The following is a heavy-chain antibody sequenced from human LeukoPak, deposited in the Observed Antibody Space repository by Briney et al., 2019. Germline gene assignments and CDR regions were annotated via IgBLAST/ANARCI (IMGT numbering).Heavy chain of an antibody. CDR2: MNPNSGNT. V-gene: IGHV1-8*01. Sequence: GASVKVSCKASGYTFTSYDINWVRQATGQGLEWMGWMNPNSGNTGYAQKFQGRVTMTRNTSISTAYTELSSLRSEDTAVYYCARGRNDFWSGYSYYMDVWGKGTTVTVSS. J-gene: IGHJ6*03. CDR3: ARGRNDFWSGYSYYMDV. D-gene: IGHD3-3*01. CDR1: GYTFTSYD.